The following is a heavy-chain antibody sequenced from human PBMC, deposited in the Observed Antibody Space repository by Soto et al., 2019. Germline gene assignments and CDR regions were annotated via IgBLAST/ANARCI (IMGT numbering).Heavy chain of an antibody. CDR2: INPNRSST. CDR3: ARDGVAETYGMDV. V-gene: IGHV3-74*01. D-gene: IGHD2-15*01. CDR1: GFTFSNYW. Sequence: PGGSLRLSCAASGFTFSNYWMHWVRQAPGKGLQWVSRINPNRSSTNYADSVKGRFTISRDNAENSLSLQMNILRAEDTALYYCARDGVAETYGMDVGGQGTRVTVSS. J-gene: IGHJ6*02.